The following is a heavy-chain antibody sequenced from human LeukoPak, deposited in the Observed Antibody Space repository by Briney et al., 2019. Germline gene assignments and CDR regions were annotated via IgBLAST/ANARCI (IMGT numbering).Heavy chain of an antibody. CDR3: ARTTTVRGTYYMDV. Sequence: QVQLQESGPGLVKPSETLSLTCTVSGGSISSYYWSWIRQPPGKGLEWIGYIYYSGSTNYNPSLKSRVTISVDTSKNQFSLKLSSVTAADTAVYYCARTTTVRGTYYMDVWGKGTTVTVSS. J-gene: IGHJ6*03. CDR1: GGSISSYY. V-gene: IGHV4-59*01. CDR2: IYYSGST. D-gene: IGHD3-10*01.